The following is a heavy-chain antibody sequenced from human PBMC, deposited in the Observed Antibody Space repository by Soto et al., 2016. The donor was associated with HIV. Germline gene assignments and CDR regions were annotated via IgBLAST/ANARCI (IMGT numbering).Heavy chain of an antibody. CDR2: IIPIFGTA. J-gene: IGHJ4*02. D-gene: IGHD3-10*01. CDR3: ARDPSYYYGSGSPPFDY. CDR1: GGTFSSYA. V-gene: IGHV1-69*13. Sequence: QVQLVQSGAEVKKPGPSVKVSCKASGGTFSSYAISWVRQAPGQGLEWMGGIIPIFGTANYAQKFQGRVTITADESTSTAYMELSSLRSEDTAVYYCARDPSYYYGSGSPPFDYWGQGTLVTVSS.